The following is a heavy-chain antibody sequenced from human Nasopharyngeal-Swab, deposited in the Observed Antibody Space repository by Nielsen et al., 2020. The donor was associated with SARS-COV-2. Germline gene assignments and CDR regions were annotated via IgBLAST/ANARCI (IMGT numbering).Heavy chain of an antibody. D-gene: IGHD2-15*01. CDR1: GYTFTSYY. J-gene: IGHJ4*02. CDR2: INPSGGST. V-gene: IGHV1-46*01. CDR3: ARVAAVGYCSGGSCYHLDY. Sequence: ASVKVSCKASGYTFTSYYMHWVRQAPGQGLEWMGIINPSGGSTSYAQKFQGRVTMTRDTSTSTVYMELRSLRSDDTAVYYCARVAAVGYCSGGSCYHLDYWGQGTLVTVSS.